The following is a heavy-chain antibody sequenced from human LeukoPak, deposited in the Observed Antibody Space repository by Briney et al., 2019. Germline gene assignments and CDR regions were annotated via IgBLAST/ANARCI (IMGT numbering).Heavy chain of an antibody. V-gene: IGHV4-4*07. CDR2: IYTSGST. J-gene: IGHJ6*02. CDR1: GGSISSYY. Sequence: SETLSLTCTVSGGSISSYYWSWIRQPAGKGLEWIGRIYTSGSTNYNPSLKSRVTMSVDTSKNQFSLKLSSVTAADTAVYYCARGGPTYYDFWSGYPLPSYYYYGMDVWGQGTTVTVSS. D-gene: IGHD3-3*01. CDR3: ARGGPTYYDFWSGYPLPSYYYYGMDV.